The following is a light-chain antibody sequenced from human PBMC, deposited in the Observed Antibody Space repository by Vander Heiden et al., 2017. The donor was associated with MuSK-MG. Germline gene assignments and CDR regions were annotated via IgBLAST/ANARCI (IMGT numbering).Light chain of an antibody. CDR2: AAP. V-gene: IGKV1-39*01. Sequence: VTITCRASQSISTFLAWYQQKPGKAPKLLIYAAPTLHSGVPSRFSGSGSGTDFILTIRSRQPEDYATYYCLQSDSYLTWSFGQGTKVEIK. J-gene: IGKJ1*01. CDR3: LQSDSYLTWS. CDR1: QSISTF.